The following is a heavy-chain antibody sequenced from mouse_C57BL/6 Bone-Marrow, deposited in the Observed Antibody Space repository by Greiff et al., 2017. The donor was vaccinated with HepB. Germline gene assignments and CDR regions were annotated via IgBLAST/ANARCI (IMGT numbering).Heavy chain of an antibody. CDR1: GYTFTSYW. D-gene: IGHD1-1*01. V-gene: IGHV1-64*01. CDR2: IHPNSGST. CDR3: ARCNKSLITTVGYWYFDV. J-gene: IGHJ1*03. Sequence: VQLQQPGAELVKPGASVKLSCKASGYTFTSYWMHWVKQRPGQGLEWIGMIHPNSGSTNYNEKFKSKATLTVDKSSSTAYMQLSSLTSEDSAVYYCARCNKSLITTVGYWYFDVWGTGTTVTVSS.